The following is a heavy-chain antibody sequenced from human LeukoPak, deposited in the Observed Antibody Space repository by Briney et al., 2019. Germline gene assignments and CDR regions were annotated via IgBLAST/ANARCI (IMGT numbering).Heavy chain of an antibody. D-gene: IGHD3-22*01. CDR1: GYTFTSYG. CDR3: ARPTYDSSGYHSFQFPD. CDR2: ISAYNGNT. Sequence: ASVKVSCKASGYTFTSYGISWVRQAPGQGLEWMGWISAYNGNTNYAQKLQGRVTMTTDTSTSTAYMELRSLRSDDTAVYYCARPTYDSSGYHSFQFPDWGQGTLVTVSS. V-gene: IGHV1-18*01. J-gene: IGHJ4*02.